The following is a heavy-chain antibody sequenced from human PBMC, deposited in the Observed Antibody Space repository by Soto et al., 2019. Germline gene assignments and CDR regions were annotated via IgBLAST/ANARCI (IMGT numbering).Heavy chain of an antibody. Sequence: GSLRLSGAASGFTFSSYWMSWVRQAPGKGLEWVANIKQDGSEKYYVDSVKGRFTISRDNAKNSLYLQMNSLRAEDTAVYYCARGLTWLMTYYYDSSGYPKDYFDYWGQGTLVTVSS. CDR3: ARGLTWLMTYYYDSSGYPKDYFDY. CDR1: GFTFSSYW. V-gene: IGHV3-7*01. D-gene: IGHD3-22*01. J-gene: IGHJ4*02. CDR2: IKQDGSEK.